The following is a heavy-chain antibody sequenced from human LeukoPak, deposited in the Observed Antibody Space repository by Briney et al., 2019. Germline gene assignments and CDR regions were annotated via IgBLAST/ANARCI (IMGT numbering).Heavy chain of an antibody. CDR3: ARDYSSSWSSWFDP. V-gene: IGHV3-33*01. Sequence: GESLRLSCAASGFTFSSYGMHWVRQAPGKGLEWVAVIWYDGSNKYYADSVKGRFTISRDNSKNTLYLQMNSLRAEDTAVYYCARDYSSSWSSWFDPWGQGTLVTVSS. D-gene: IGHD6-13*01. J-gene: IGHJ5*02. CDR2: IWYDGSNK. CDR1: GFTFSSYG.